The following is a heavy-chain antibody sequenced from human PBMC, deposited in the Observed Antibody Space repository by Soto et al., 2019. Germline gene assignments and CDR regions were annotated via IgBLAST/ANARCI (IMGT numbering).Heavy chain of an antibody. V-gene: IGHV3-23*01. J-gene: IGHJ3*02. CDR2: ISGSGGSI. CDR1: GFTFSSYA. Sequence: GGSLRLSCAASGFTFSSYAMSWVRQAPGKGLEWVSAISGSGGSIYYADSVKGRFTISRDNSKNTLYLQMNSLRAEDTAVYYCAKDRLTYYYDSSGYYSDAFDIWGQGTMVTVSS. D-gene: IGHD3-22*01. CDR3: AKDRLTYYYDSSGYYSDAFDI.